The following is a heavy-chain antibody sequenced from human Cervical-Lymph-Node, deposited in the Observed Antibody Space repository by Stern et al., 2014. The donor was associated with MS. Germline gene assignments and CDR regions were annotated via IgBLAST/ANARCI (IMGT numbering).Heavy chain of an antibody. Sequence: QVQLVESGAGVKKPGASLKVSCKASGGTFSSYAISWVRQAPGQGLEWMGGILSICGTTYYAPKLQGRGTITADDSHHTAYRQMSSLRSEDTAVYYCARGELKEGLVRGMDVWGQGTTVTVSS. D-gene: IGHD1-26*01. CDR2: ILSICGTT. V-gene: IGHV1-69*01. CDR1: GGTFSSYA. CDR3: ARGELKEGLVRGMDV. J-gene: IGHJ6*02.